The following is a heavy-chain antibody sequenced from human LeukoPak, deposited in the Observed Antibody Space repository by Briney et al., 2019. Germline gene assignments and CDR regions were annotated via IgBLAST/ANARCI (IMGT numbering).Heavy chain of an antibody. CDR3: ARDYRLGGGSCPTY. CDR2: IYTSGST. J-gene: IGHJ4*02. D-gene: IGHD2-15*01. CDR1: GGSISSYY. Sequence: SETLSLTCTVSGGSISSYYWSWIRQPAGKGLEWIGRIYTSGSTNYNPSLKSRVTMSVDTSKNQFSLKLSSVTAADTAVYYCARDYRLGGGSCPTYWGQGTLVTVSS. V-gene: IGHV4-4*07.